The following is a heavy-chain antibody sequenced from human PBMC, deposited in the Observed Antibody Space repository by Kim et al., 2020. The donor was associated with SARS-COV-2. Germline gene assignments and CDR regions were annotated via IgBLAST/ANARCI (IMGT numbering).Heavy chain of an antibody. CDR1: GGTFSSYA. D-gene: IGHD6-19*01. Sequence: SVKVSCKASGGTFSSYAISWVRQAPGQGLEWMGRIIPILGIANYAQKFQGRVTITADKSTSTAYMELSSLRSEDTAVYYCARAQGSSGWFYYYGMDVWG. CDR2: IIPILGIA. CDR3: ARAQGSSGWFYYYGMDV. J-gene: IGHJ6*02. V-gene: IGHV1-69*04.